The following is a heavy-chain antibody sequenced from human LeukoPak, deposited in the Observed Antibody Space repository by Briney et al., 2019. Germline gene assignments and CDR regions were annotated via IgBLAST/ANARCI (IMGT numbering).Heavy chain of an antibody. J-gene: IGHJ4*02. CDR2: IRYDGSNK. Sequence: PGGSLRLSCAASGFTFSSYWMNWVRQAPGKGLEWVAFIRYDGSNKYYADSVKGRFTISRDNSKNTLYLQMNSLRAEDTAVYYCAKSGGSYLDYWGQGTLVTVSS. V-gene: IGHV3-30*02. CDR1: GFTFSSYW. CDR3: AKSGGSYLDY. D-gene: IGHD1-26*01.